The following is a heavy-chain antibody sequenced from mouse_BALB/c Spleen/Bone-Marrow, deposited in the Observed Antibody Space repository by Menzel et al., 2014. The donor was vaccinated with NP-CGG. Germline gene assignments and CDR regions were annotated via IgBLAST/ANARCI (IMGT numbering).Heavy chain of an antibody. CDR2: ISAGGSYT. V-gene: IGHV5-4*02. CDR1: GFTFSDYY. J-gene: IGHJ3*01. CDR3: ARRWFAY. Sequence: EVKLMESGGGLVKPGGSLKLSCAASGFTFSDYYMYWVRQTPEKRLEWAATISAGGSYTYYPDSVKGRFTISRDNAKNNLYPQMSSLKSEDTAMYYCARRWFAYWGQGTLVTVSA.